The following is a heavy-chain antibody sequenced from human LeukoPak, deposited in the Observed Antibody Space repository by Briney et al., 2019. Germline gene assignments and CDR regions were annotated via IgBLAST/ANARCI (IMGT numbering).Heavy chain of an antibody. J-gene: IGHJ6*03. CDR2: ISYDGSNK. D-gene: IGHD3-10*01. V-gene: IGHV3-30*04. Sequence: SGRSLRLSCAASGFTFSSYAMHWVRQAPGKGLEWVAVISYDGSNKYYADSVKGRFTISRDNSKNTLYLQMNSLRAEDTAVYYCARDRRRGGSYYYCYMDVWGKGTTVTVSS. CDR1: GFTFSSYA. CDR3: ARDRRRGGSYYYCYMDV.